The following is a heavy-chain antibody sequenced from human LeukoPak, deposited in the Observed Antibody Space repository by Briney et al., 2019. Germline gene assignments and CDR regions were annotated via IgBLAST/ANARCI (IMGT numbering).Heavy chain of an antibody. J-gene: IGHJ3*01. V-gene: IGHV1-58*02. CDR3: AASGSPTPRDAFDL. CDR2: IVVGSGNT. D-gene: IGHD7-27*01. CDR1: AFTFTSSA. Sequence: SVKVSCKASAFTFTSSAMQWVRQARGQRPEWIGWIVVGSGNTNYAQKFQERVPITRDMSTSTAYMELSSLRSEDTAVYYCAASGSPTPRDAFDLWGQGTMVTVSS.